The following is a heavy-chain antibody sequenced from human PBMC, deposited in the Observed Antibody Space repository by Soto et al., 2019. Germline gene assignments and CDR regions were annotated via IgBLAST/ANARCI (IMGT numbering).Heavy chain of an antibody. CDR2: IYHSGST. V-gene: IGHV4-4*02. CDR1: GGSISSNNW. D-gene: IGHD3-10*01. Sequence: SETLSLTCAVSGGSISSNNWWSWVRQPPGKGLEWIGEIYHSGSTNYNPSLKSRVTISVDKSKNQFSLKLSSVTAADTAVYYCARVRSRYYYGSGSTFDPWGQGTLVTVS. CDR3: ARVRSRYYYGSGSTFDP. J-gene: IGHJ5*02.